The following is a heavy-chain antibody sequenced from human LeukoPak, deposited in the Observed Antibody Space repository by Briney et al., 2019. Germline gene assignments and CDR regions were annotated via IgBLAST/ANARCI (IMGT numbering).Heavy chain of an antibody. Sequence: PGGSLRLSCAASGFTFSDYYMSWIRQAPGKGLEWVSYISSSGSTIYYADSVKGRFTISRDNSKNTLYLQMNSLRAEDTAVYYCARDPGTSGQYYFDYWGQGTLVTVSS. V-gene: IGHV3-11*04. CDR3: ARDPGTSGQYYFDY. J-gene: IGHJ4*02. CDR1: GFTFSDYY. CDR2: ISSSGSTI. D-gene: IGHD3-3*01.